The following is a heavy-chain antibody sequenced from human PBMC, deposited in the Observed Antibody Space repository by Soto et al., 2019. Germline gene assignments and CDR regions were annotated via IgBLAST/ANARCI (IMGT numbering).Heavy chain of an antibody. V-gene: IGHV1-18*04. CDR3: ARGKTKRFLEWLPALDFDY. CDR2: ISAYNGNT. Sequence: ASVKVSCKASGYAFTSYGISWVRQAPGQGLEWMGWISAYNGNTNYAQKLQGRVTTTTDTSTSTAYMELRSLRSDDTAVYYCARGKTKRFLEWLPALDFDYWGQGTLVTVSS. J-gene: IGHJ4*02. D-gene: IGHD3-3*01. CDR1: GYAFTSYG.